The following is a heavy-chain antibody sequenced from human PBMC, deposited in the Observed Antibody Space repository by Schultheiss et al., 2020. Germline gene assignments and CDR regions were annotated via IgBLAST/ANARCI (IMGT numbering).Heavy chain of an antibody. V-gene: IGHV4-31*03. CDR2: IYYSGST. D-gene: IGHD4-17*01. J-gene: IGHJ3*02. CDR1: GGSISSGGYY. CDR3: ARGDYVDAFDI. Sequence: SETLSLTCTVSGGSISSGGYYWSWIRQHPGKGLEWIGYIYYSGSTYYNPSLKSRVTISVDKSKNQFSLKLSSVTAADTAVYYCARGDYVDAFDIWGQGTMVTVAS.